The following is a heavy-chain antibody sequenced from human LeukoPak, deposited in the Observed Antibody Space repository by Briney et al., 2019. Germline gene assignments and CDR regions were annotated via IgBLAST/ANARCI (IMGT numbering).Heavy chain of an antibody. V-gene: IGHV4-59*08. CDR1: GGSISSYD. D-gene: IGHD6-19*01. J-gene: IGHJ4*02. Sequence: PSETLSLTCTVSGGSISSYDWSWIQQPPGKGLEWIGYINYVGSTNCNPSLKSRVTISVDTSKNQFSLNLSSVTAADTAVYYCASMAVAGPFDFWGQGTLVTVSA. CDR3: ASMAVAGPFDF. CDR2: INYVGST.